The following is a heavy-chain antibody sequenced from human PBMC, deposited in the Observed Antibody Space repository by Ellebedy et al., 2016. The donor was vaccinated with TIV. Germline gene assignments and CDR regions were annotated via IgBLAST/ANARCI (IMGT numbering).Heavy chain of an antibody. V-gene: IGHV4-39*07. CDR2: IYYSGST. CDR3: ARAVALYNWNPSRNWFDP. CDR1: GGSISSSSYY. Sequence: SETLSLXCTVSGGSISSSSYYWGWIRQPPGKGLEWIGSIYYSGSTYYNPSLKSRVTISVDTSKNQFSLKLSSVTAADTAVYYCARAVALYNWNPSRNWFDPWGQGTLVTVSS. D-gene: IGHD1-20*01. J-gene: IGHJ5*02.